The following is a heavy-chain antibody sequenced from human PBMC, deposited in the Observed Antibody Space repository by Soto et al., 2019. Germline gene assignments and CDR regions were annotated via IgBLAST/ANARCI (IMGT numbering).Heavy chain of an antibody. CDR2: ISWNSGSI. J-gene: IGHJ2*01. D-gene: IGHD2-15*01. CDR3: AKDPRNPYGSGGSCYAGYFDL. V-gene: IGHV3-9*01. CDR1: GFTFDDYA. Sequence: EVQLVESGGGLVQPGRSLRLSCAASGFTFDDYAMQWVRQAPGKGLEWVSGISWNSGSIGYADSVKGRFTISRDNDTNSLYLQMNSLRAEDTALYYCAKDPRNPYGSGGSCYAGYFDLWGRGTLVTVSS.